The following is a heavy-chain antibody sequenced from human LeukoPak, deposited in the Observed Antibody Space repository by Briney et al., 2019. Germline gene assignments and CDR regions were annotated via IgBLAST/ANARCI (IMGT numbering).Heavy chain of an antibody. CDR3: ATAPGYSGYDSYPPHWFDP. Sequence: GGSLRLSCAASGFTFSSYSMNWVRQAPGKGLEWVSSISSSSSYIYYADSVKGRFTISRDNAKNSLYLQMNSLRAEDTAVYYCATAPGYSGYDSYPPHWFDPWGQGTLVTVSS. D-gene: IGHD5-12*01. V-gene: IGHV3-21*01. CDR2: ISSSSSYI. J-gene: IGHJ5*02. CDR1: GFTFSSYS.